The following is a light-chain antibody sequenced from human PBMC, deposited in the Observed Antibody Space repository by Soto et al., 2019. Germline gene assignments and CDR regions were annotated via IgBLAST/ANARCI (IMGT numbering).Light chain of an antibody. CDR1: SSDVGGYNY. V-gene: IGLV2-11*01. Sequence: QSALTQPRSVSGSPGQSVTISCTGTSSDVGGYNYVSWYQQHPGKAPKLMLYDVSKRPSGVPDRFSGSKSCNTAFLTISGLQAEDEADYFCCSYAGSYPHNYFFGTGTKLTVL. J-gene: IGLJ1*01. CDR3: CSYAGSYPHNYF. CDR2: DVS.